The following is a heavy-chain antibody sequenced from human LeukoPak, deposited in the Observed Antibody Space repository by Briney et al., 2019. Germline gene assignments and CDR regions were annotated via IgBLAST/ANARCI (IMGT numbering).Heavy chain of an antibody. Sequence: GGSLRLSCDASGFSISDYYMSWIRQSPGKGLEWISYITSGGASTNYADSVKGRFTISRDKAKNSVALQLNSLRAEDTAVYYCTRQRRGTYYAFDSWGQGTLVTVSS. CDR3: TRQRRGTYYAFDS. J-gene: IGHJ4*02. CDR2: ITSGGAST. CDR1: GFSISDYY. V-gene: IGHV3-11*01. D-gene: IGHD3-16*01.